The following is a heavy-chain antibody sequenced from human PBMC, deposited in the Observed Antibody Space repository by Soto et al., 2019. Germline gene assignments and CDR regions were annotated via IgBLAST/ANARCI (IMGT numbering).Heavy chain of an antibody. Sequence: QVLLEESGPGLLKPSQTLSLTCAVSGGSISSDSYYWTWIRQQPGKGLEWIGYIYHSGGTFYNPSLEGRLTISVDTSKSHFSLDLRSVTAADTAVYYCARGSNYDQGGLAPWGQGTLVGVSS. CDR2: IYHSGGT. D-gene: IGHD3-3*01. J-gene: IGHJ5*02. CDR1: GGSISSDSYY. CDR3: ARGSNYDQGGLAP. V-gene: IGHV4-31*11.